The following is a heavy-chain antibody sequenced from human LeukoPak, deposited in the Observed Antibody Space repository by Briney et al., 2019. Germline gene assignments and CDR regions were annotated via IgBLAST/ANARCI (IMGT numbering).Heavy chain of an antibody. CDR3: ARVGDHFHWFLDL. V-gene: IGHV3-53*01. D-gene: IGHD2-21*01. CDR1: GFTVSTNY. Sequence: AGGSLTLSCAASGFTVSTNYMNWVRQAPGKGQEWVSILYSGSDTYYADSVKGRFTISRDNSRNILFLHMNSLKAEDTAIYYCARVGDHFHWFLDLWGRGTLVAVSS. CDR2: LYSGSDT. J-gene: IGHJ2*01.